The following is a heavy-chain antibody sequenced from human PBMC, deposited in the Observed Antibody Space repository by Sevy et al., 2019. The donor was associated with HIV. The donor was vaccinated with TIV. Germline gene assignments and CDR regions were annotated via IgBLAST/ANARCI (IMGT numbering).Heavy chain of an antibody. D-gene: IGHD3-3*01. CDR3: AKARPYDFWSGIYYYYYGMDV. Sequence: GGSLRLSCAASGFTFSNYALSWVRQAPGKGLEWVSAISGSGGSTYYADSVKGRFTISRDNSKNTLYLQMNSLRAEDTAVYYCAKARPYDFWSGIYYYYYGMDVWGQGTTVTVSS. CDR1: GFTFSNYA. J-gene: IGHJ6*02. CDR2: ISGSGGST. V-gene: IGHV3-23*01.